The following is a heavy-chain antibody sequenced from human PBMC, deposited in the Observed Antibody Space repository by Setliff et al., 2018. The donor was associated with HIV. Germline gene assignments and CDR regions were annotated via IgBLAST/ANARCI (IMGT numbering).Heavy chain of an antibody. CDR3: GRTVGQQFFDY. D-gene: IGHD6-13*01. J-gene: IGHJ4*02. CDR1: GFPFSGSA. Sequence: GGSLRLSCAASGFPFSGSAIHWVRRASGKGLEWVGRIKTQPSNYATAYGASMEGRLTITVDESTTTTSMELSSLKSEDTAVYFCGRTVGQQFFDYWGQGTLVTVS. CDR2: IKTQPSNYAT. V-gene: IGHV3-73*01.